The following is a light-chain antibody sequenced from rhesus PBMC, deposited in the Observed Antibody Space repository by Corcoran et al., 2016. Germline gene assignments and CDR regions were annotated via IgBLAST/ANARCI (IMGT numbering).Light chain of an antibody. V-gene: IGKV1S5*01. CDR3: QQHNSHPPT. CDR1: QTISSY. Sequence: DIQMTQSPSSLSASVGDRVTITCRASQTISSYFAWYQQKPGKVPKLLIYAASSLESGVPSRFSGSGAGTEFTLTISSLQPEDFATYYCQQHNSHPPTFGQGTKVEIK. J-gene: IGKJ1*01. CDR2: AAS.